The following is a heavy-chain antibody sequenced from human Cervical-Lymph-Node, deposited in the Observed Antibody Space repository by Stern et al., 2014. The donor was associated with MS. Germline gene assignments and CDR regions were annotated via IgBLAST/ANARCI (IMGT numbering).Heavy chain of an antibody. D-gene: IGHD6-19*01. V-gene: IGHV5-51*01. J-gene: IGHJ4*02. CDR3: ARPHSPGCSYYFDF. CDR2: IFPGASDT. CDR1: GYTFTDYW. Sequence: EVQLVQSGAEVRKPGQSLTISCNISGYTFTDYWIAWVRQMPGKGLEWMGAIFPGASDTRYSPSFQGHVTISVDTSINTAYLQWSDLRASDTAMYYCARPHSPGCSYYFDFWGQGTLVAASS.